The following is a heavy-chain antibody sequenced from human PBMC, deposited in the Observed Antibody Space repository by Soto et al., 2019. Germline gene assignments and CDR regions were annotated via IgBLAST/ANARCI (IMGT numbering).Heavy chain of an antibody. CDR2: IYHSGST. V-gene: IGHV4-4*02. D-gene: IGHD3-10*01. Sequence: QVQLQESGPGLVKPSGTLSLTCAVSGGSISSSNWWRWVRQPPGKGLEWIGEIYHSGSTNYNTSLKSRVTIAVDKSKNQFSLKLSAVTAADTAVYYCASDPPVASRTSALFLGVFDYWGQGTLVTVSS. J-gene: IGHJ4*02. CDR3: ASDPPVASRTSALFLGVFDY. CDR1: GGSISSSNW.